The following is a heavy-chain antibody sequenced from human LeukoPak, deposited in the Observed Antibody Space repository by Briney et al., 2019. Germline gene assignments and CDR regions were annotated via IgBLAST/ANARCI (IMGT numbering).Heavy chain of an antibody. V-gene: IGHV4-59*08. CDR3: ARHGYSEYGFDP. CDR1: GGSISNYY. J-gene: IGHJ5*02. Sequence: SETLSLTCTVSGGSISNYYWTWIRQPPGKGLEWIGYIYYIGTTKYNPSLKSRVTMSVHTSNNQVSLKLSSVTAADTAVYHCARHGYSEYGFDPWGQGTLVTVSP. CDR2: IYYIGTT. D-gene: IGHD5-12*01.